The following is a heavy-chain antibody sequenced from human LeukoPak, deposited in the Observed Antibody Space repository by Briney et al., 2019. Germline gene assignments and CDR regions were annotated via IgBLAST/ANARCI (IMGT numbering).Heavy chain of an antibody. CDR3: VREAYSGSYFDY. CDR2: ISYDGSNK. CDR1: GFTFGSYA. J-gene: IGHJ4*02. V-gene: IGHV3-30*04. D-gene: IGHD1-26*01. Sequence: GGSLRLSCAASGFTFGSYAMHWVRQAPGKGLEWVAVISYDGSNKYYADSVKGRFTISRDNSKNTLYLQMNSLRAEDTAVYYCVREAYSGSYFDYWGQGTLVTVSS.